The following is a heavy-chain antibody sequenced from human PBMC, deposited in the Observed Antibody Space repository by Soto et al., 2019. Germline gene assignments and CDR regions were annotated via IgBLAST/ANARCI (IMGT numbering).Heavy chain of an antibody. D-gene: IGHD2-2*01. CDR1: GFGFSNYE. CDR2: IISGGGAT. CDR3: ARGDCSTSCYIGY. V-gene: IGHV3-48*03. Sequence: EVQLVESGGGLVQPGGSLRLSCAASGFGFSNYEMNWVRQAPGKGLEWVSYIISGGGATIYADSVKGRFTISRDNAKDSLYLQMNSLRVEDTAVYYCARGDCSTSCYIGYWGQGVLVTVSS. J-gene: IGHJ4*02.